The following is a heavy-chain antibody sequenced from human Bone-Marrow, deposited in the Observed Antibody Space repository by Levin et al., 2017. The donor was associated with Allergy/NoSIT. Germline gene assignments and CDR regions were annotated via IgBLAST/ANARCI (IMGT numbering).Heavy chain of an antibody. CDR1: GFTFRSYS. CDR2: ISIAGDAL. Sequence: LSLTCAASGFTFRSYSMNWVRQAPGKGLEWVSYISIAGDALYYADSVKGRFTISRDYAKNSLYLQLNSLRDEDTAVYYCARGAELDYWGRGTLVTVSS. V-gene: IGHV3-48*02. CDR3: ARGAELDY. J-gene: IGHJ4*02.